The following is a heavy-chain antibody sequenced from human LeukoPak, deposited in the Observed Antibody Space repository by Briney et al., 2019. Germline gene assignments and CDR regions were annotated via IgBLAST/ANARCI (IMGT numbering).Heavy chain of an antibody. Sequence: PGGSLRLSCAASGFTFDDYAMHWVRQAPGKGLEWVSGISWNSGSIGYADSVKGRFTISRDNAKNSLYLQMNSLRAEDTALYYCAKVGDSSGYYSYYFDYWGQGTLVTVSS. J-gene: IGHJ4*02. CDR2: ISWNSGSI. CDR1: GFTFDDYA. CDR3: AKVGDSSGYYSYYFDY. D-gene: IGHD3-22*01. V-gene: IGHV3-9*01.